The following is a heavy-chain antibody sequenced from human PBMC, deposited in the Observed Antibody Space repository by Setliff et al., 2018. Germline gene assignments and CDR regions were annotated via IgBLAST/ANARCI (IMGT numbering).Heavy chain of an antibody. D-gene: IGHD2-2*01. CDR1: GYTFTNYY. V-gene: IGHV1-46*03. CDR2: INPRAGTT. Sequence: ASVKVSCKASGYTFTNYYINWVRQAPGQGFEWMGIINPRAGTTSYAQKLQGRVTMTRDTSTNTVYMELSSLRSEDTAVYYCARGGSPDCSTAGCRYGDYVYWGQGTQVTVSS. J-gene: IGHJ4*02. CDR3: ARGGSPDCSTAGCRYGDYVY.